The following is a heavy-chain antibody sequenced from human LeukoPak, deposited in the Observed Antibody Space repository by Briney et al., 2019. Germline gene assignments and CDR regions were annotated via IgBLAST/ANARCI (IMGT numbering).Heavy chain of an antibody. CDR1: GGSISSGSYS. V-gene: IGHV4-61*02. Sequence: KPSETLSLTCTVSGGSISSGSYSWSWIRQPAWKGLEWIGRVYTSGSTNYNPSLKSRVTISVDTSKNQFSLKLSSVTAADTAVYYCARVFSTVSRGHDAFDIWSQGTMVTVSS. CDR3: ARVFSTVSRGHDAFDI. J-gene: IGHJ3*02. CDR2: VYTSGST. D-gene: IGHD1-1*01.